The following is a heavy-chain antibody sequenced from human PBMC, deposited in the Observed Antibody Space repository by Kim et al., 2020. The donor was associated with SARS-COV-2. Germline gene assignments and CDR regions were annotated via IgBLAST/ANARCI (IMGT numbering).Heavy chain of an antibody. V-gene: IGHV3-33*01. Sequence: GGSLRLSCAASGFTFSSYGMHWVRQAPGTGLEWVAVIWYDGSNKYYADSVKGRFTISRDNAKNTLYLQMNSLRAEDTAVYYCAREGAVGATSDACDIWG. D-gene: IGHD1-26*01. CDR1: GFTFSSYG. CDR3: AREGAVGATSDACDI. J-gene: IGHJ3*02. CDR2: IWYDGSNK.